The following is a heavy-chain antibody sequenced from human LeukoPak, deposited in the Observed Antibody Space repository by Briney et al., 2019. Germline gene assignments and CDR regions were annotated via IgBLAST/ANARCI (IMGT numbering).Heavy chain of an antibody. D-gene: IGHD3-22*01. V-gene: IGHV3-30*04. CDR3: AKDLQRYYDSSASGAFDI. J-gene: IGHJ3*02. CDR2: ISYDGSNK. CDR1: GFTFSSYA. Sequence: GGSLRLSCAASGFTFSSYAMHWVRQAPGKGLEWVAVISYDGSNKYYADSVKGRFTISRDNSKNTLYLQMNSLRAEDTAVYYCAKDLQRYYDSSASGAFDIWGQGTMVTVSS.